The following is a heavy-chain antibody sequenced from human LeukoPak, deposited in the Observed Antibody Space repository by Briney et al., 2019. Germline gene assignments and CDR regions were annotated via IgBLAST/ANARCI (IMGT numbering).Heavy chain of an antibody. Sequence: ASVKVSCKASGGTFSSYAISWVRQAPGQGLEWMGGIIPIFGTANYAQKFQGRVTITADESTSTAYMELSSLRSEDTAVYYCAREGSIQVWSREFDPWGQGTLVTVSS. D-gene: IGHD5-18*01. J-gene: IGHJ5*02. CDR2: IIPIFGTA. CDR1: GGTFSSYA. CDR3: AREGSIQVWSREFDP. V-gene: IGHV1-69*13.